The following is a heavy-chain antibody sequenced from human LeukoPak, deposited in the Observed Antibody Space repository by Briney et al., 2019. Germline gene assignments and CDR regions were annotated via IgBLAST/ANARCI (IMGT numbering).Heavy chain of an antibody. V-gene: IGHV4-34*01. Sequence: SETLSLTCAVYGGSFSGYYWSWIRQPPGKGLEWIGEINHSGSTNYNPSLKSRVTISVDTSKNQFSLMLSSVTAADTAVYYCARSLRVTTYYFDYWGQGTLVTVSS. J-gene: IGHJ4*02. D-gene: IGHD4-17*01. CDR3: ARSLRVTTYYFDY. CDR1: GGSFSGYY. CDR2: INHSGST.